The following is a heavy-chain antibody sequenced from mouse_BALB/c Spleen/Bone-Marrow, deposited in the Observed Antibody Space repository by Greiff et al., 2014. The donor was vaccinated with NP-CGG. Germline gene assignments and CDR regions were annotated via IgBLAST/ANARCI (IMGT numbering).Heavy chain of an antibody. Sequence: LVESGAELARPGASVKMSCRASGYTFTTYMIHWVRQRPGQGLEWIGYINPTSGYTNYNQKFKDKATLTADKSSSTAYMQLSSLTSEDSAVYYCARRDDGYVYFDYWGQGTTLTVSS. V-gene: IGHV1-4*01. CDR3: ARRDDGYVYFDY. CDR2: INPTSGYT. CDR1: GYTFTTYM. D-gene: IGHD2-3*01. J-gene: IGHJ2*01.